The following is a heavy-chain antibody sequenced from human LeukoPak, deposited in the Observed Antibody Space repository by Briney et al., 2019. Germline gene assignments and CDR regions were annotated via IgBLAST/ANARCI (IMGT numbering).Heavy chain of an antibody. V-gene: IGHV1-8*03. J-gene: IGHJ6*03. CDR1: VYTFTKYD. D-gene: IGHD4-11*01. CDR3: ARGPAYSNYGASYYYYMDV. CDR2: MNPNSDNT. Sequence: ASATVSYKPSVYTFTKYDIKWVRQAAGQGGEGMGWMNPNSDNTGYAQKFQGRGTITRENAKKTAYMELSSLRSDGSAVYCCARGPAYSNYGASYYYYMDVWGKGTTVTVSS.